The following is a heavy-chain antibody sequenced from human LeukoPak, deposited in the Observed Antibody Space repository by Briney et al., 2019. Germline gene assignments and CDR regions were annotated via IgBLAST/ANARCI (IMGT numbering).Heavy chain of an antibody. V-gene: IGHV3-30*18. CDR1: GFTFSSYG. Sequence: PGRSLRLSCAASGFTFSSYGMHWVRQAPGKGLEWVAVISYDGSNKYYADSVKGRFTISRDNSKNTLYLQMNSLRAEDTAVYYCAKDLSRITMVRGGGTYYYYGMDVWGQGTTVTVSS. CDR2: ISYDGSNK. CDR3: AKDLSRITMVRGGGTYYYYGMDV. J-gene: IGHJ6*02. D-gene: IGHD3-10*01.